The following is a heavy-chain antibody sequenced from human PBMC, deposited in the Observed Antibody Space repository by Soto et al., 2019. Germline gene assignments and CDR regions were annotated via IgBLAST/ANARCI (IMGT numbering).Heavy chain of an antibody. D-gene: IGHD5-18*01. CDR3: ARETWIQLCMDV. Sequence: GGSLRLSCAASGFTFSSYGMHWVRQAPGKGLEWVAVIWYDGSNKYYADSVKGRFTISRDNSKNTLYLQMNSLRAEDTAVYYCARETWIQLCMDVWGQGTTVTVSS. CDR1: GFTFSSYG. V-gene: IGHV3-33*01. J-gene: IGHJ6*02. CDR2: IWYDGSNK.